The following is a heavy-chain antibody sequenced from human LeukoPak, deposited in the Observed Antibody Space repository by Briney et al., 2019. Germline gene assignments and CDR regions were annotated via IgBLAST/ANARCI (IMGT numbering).Heavy chain of an antibody. V-gene: IGHV4-4*02. CDR3: ARDRGSRIPSITMVRGPQNVFDP. J-gene: IGHJ5*02. CDR1: GASISSSNC. CDR2: IYHNGST. Sequence: PSGTLSLTCAVSGASISSSNCWSWVRQPPPKALHCIAEIYHNGSTTYNPSLKSRVTISVDKSKNQFSLKLSSVTAADTAVYYCARDRGSRIPSITMVRGPQNVFDPWGQGTLVTVSS. D-gene: IGHD3-10*01.